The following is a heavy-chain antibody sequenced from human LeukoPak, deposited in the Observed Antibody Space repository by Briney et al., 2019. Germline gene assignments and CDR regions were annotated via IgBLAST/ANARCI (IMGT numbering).Heavy chain of an antibody. V-gene: IGHV3-21*01. J-gene: IGHJ3*02. Sequence: GGSLRLSCAASGFIFNSYSMNWVRPAPGKGLEWVSAISSSSSYKFNADSVKGRFTISRDNARNLLYLQMNSLRAEDTAVYYCVRDNRDAFDIWGQGTMVTVSS. CDR2: ISSSSSYK. CDR1: GFIFNSYS. CDR3: VRDNRDAFDI.